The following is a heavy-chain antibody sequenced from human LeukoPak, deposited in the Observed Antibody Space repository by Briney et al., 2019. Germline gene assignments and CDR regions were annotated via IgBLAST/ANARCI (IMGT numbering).Heavy chain of an antibody. CDR1: RGSISNYY. V-gene: IGHV4-59*08. CDR2: IYYSGST. Sequence: SETLSLTRTVSRGSISNYYWSWIRQPPGKGLEWIGYIYYSGSTNYNPSLQSRVTISVDTSKNQFSLKLSSVTAADTAVYDCASLAYCGGDCYEAANWYFDLWGRGTLVTVSS. D-gene: IGHD2-21*02. J-gene: IGHJ2*01. CDR3: ASLAYCGGDCYEAANWYFDL.